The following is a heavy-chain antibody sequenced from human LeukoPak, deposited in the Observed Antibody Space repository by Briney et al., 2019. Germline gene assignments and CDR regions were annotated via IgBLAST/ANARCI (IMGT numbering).Heavy chain of an antibody. J-gene: IGHJ4*02. CDR3: ARRYDSSGYYWYYFDY. D-gene: IGHD3-22*01. Sequence: GASVKVSCKASEYTFTGYYMHWVRQAPGQGLEWMGWINPNSGGTNYAQKFQGRVTMTRDTSISTAYMELSRLRSDDTAVYYCARRYDSSGYYWYYFDYWGQGTPVTVSS. CDR2: INPNSGGT. CDR1: EYTFTGYY. V-gene: IGHV1-2*02.